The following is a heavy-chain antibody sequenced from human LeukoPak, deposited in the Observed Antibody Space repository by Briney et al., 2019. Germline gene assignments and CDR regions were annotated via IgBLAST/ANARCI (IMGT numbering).Heavy chain of an antibody. J-gene: IGHJ3*02. V-gene: IGHV3-43*02. CDR3: AKVFWAGAYCGGDCFAAFDI. D-gene: IGHD2-21*02. Sequence: GGSLRLSCAASGFTFDDHAMHWVRQAPGKGLEWVSPISGGGGSTYYADSVKGRFTISRDNSKNSLYLQMNSLRTEDTALYYCAKVFWAGAYCGGDCFAAFDIWGQGTMVTVSS. CDR1: GFTFDDHA. CDR2: ISGGGGST.